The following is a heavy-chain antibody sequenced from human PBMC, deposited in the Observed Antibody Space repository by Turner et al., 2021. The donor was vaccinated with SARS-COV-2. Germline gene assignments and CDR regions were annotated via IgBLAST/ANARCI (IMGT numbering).Heavy chain of an antibody. CDR3: ARQGGVDY. V-gene: IGHV4-39*01. Sequence: QLQLLQSGPGLVKPSETLSLPCAVSGGSISTTNHYWGWIRQPPGKGLEWIGSISYTGRTFYTPSLKSRVTLSMDTSKNHFSLKVTAVTAADTAGYYCARQGGVDYWGQGTLVTVSS. CDR2: ISYTGRT. J-gene: IGHJ4*02. CDR1: GGSISTTNHY.